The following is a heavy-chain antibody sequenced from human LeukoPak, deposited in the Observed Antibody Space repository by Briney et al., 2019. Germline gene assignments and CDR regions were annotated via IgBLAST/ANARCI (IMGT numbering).Heavy chain of an antibody. CDR1: GYTFTGYY. V-gene: IGHV1-2*06. CDR2: INPNSGGT. CDR3: AREGARITMVRGVIMSY. D-gene: IGHD3-10*01. Sequence: ASVKVSCKASGYTFTGYYMHWVRQAPGQGLEWMGRINPNSGGTNYAQKFQGRVTMTRDTSISTAYMELSRLRSDDTAVYYCAREGARITMVRGVIMSYWGQGTLVTVST. J-gene: IGHJ4*02.